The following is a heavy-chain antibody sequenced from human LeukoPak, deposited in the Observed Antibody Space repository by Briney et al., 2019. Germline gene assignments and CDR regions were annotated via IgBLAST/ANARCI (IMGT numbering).Heavy chain of an antibody. CDR3: AKDHGSGSYFDY. Sequence: PGRSLRLSCAASGFTFSSYGMHWVRQAPGKGLEWVAVISYDGSNKYYADSVKGRFTISRDNSKNTLYLQMNSLRAEDTAVYYCAKDHGSGSYFDYWGREPWSPSPQ. D-gene: IGHD3-10*01. CDR2: ISYDGSNK. V-gene: IGHV3-30*18. J-gene: IGHJ4*02. CDR1: GFTFSSYG.